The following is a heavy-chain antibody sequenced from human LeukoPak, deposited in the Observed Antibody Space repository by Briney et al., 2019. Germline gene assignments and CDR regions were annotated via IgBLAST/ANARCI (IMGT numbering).Heavy chain of an antibody. Sequence: SETLSLTCTVSGGSISSSSYYWGWIRRPPGKGLEWIGSIYYSGSTYYNPSLKSRVTISVDTSKNQFSLKLSSVTAADTAVYYCARQTLFWSGYYRPYYFDYWGQGTLVTVSS. CDR2: IYYSGST. D-gene: IGHD3-3*01. CDR1: GGSISSSSYY. CDR3: ARQTLFWSGYYRPYYFDY. V-gene: IGHV4-39*01. J-gene: IGHJ4*02.